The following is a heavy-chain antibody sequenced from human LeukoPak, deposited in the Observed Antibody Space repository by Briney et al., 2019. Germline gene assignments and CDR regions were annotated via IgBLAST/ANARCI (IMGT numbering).Heavy chain of an antibody. V-gene: IGHV3-43*01. J-gene: IGHJ4*02. CDR3: AKGDYDSSGYYPTFDY. CDR2: ISWDGGST. CDR1: GFTFDDYT. Sequence: GGSLRLSCAASGFTFDDYTMHWVRQAPGKGLEWVSLISWDGGSTYYADSVKGRFTISGDNSKNSLYLQMNSLRTEDTALYYCAKGDYDSSGYYPTFDYWGQGTLVTVSS. D-gene: IGHD3-22*01.